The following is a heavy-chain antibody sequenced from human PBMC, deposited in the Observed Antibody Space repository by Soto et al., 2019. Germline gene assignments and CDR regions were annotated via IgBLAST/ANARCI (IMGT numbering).Heavy chain of an antibody. D-gene: IGHD3-16*01. CDR2: INPNSGGT. CDR1: GYTFTGYY. V-gene: IGHV1-2*04. J-gene: IGHJ3*02. Sequence: GASVKVSCKASGYTFTGYYMHWVRQAPGQGLEWMGWINPNSGGTNYAQKFQGWVTMTRDTSISTAYMELSRLRSEDTAVYYCATYYDYAWGSSDAFDIWGQGTMVTVSS. CDR3: ATYYDYAWGSSDAFDI.